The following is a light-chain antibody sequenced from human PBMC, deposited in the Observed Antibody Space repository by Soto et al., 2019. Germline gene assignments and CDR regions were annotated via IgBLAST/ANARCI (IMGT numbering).Light chain of an antibody. CDR2: EVN. Sequence: QSVLTQPPSASGSPGQSVAISCTGTSSDVGGYNYVSWYQQHPGKAPKLMIYEVNKRPSGVPDRFSGSKSGNTASLTVSGLQAEDEAEYFCFSFTTTSTHVFGTGTKVTVL. CDR3: FSFTTTSTHV. CDR1: SSDVGGYNY. J-gene: IGLJ1*01. V-gene: IGLV2-8*01.